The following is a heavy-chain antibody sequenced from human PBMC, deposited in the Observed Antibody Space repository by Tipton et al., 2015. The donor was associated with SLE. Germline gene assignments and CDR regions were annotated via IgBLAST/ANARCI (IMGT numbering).Heavy chain of an antibody. CDR3: ARRAAWWYFDL. Sequence: TLSLTCTVSGGSLNSGTYYGVWIRQPPGEGLEWIGSIFYSGNTYYNPSLKSRVTISADMSKNQFSLTLSDVSAADTAVYFCARRAAWWYFDLWGRGTLVTVSS. J-gene: IGHJ2*01. V-gene: IGHV4-39*07. CDR1: GGSLNSGTYY. D-gene: IGHD6-25*01. CDR2: IFYSGNT.